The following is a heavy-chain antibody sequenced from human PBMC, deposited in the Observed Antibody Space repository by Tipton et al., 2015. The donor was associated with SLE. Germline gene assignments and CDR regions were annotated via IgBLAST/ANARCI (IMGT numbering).Heavy chain of an antibody. D-gene: IGHD4/OR15-4a*01. Sequence: LRLSCTVSGGSISSYYWSWIRQPPGKGLEWIGYIYYSGSTNYNPSLKSRVTISVDTSKNQFSLKLSSVTAADTAVYYCTRVPTYYYYMDVWGKGTTVTVSS. J-gene: IGHJ6*03. CDR2: IYYSGST. CDR1: GGSISSYY. V-gene: IGHV4-59*01. CDR3: TRVPTYYYYMDV.